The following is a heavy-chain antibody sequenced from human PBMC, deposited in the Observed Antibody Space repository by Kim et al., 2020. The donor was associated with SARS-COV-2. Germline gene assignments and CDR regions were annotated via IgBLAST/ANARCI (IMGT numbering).Heavy chain of an antibody. CDR2: ISSSSSYI. J-gene: IGHJ6*02. CDR3: AREQTYYYDSSGSADHYGMDV. D-gene: IGHD3-22*01. CDR1: GFTFSSYS. Sequence: GGSLRLSCAASGFTFSSYSMNWVRQAPGKGLEWVSSISSSSSYIYYADSVKGRFTISRDNAKNSLYLQMNSLRAEDTAVYYCAREQTYYYDSSGSADHYGMDVWGQGTTVTVSS. V-gene: IGHV3-21*01.